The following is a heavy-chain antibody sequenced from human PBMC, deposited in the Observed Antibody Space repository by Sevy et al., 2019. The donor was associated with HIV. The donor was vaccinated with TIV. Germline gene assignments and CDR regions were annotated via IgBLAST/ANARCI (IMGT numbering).Heavy chain of an antibody. CDR3: AKGGIIAVAGKTEYFQH. Sequence: GGSLRLSCAASGFTFDDYAMHWVRQAPGKGLEWVSDISWNSGSIGYADSVKGRFTISRDNAKNSLYLQMNSLRAEDTALYYCAKGGIIAVAGKTEYFQHWGQGTLVTVSS. V-gene: IGHV3-9*01. CDR1: GFTFDDYA. J-gene: IGHJ1*01. D-gene: IGHD6-19*01. CDR2: ISWNSGSI.